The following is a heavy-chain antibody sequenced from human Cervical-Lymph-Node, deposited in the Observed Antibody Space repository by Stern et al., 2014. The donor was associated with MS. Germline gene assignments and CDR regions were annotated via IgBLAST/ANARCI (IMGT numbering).Heavy chain of an antibody. V-gene: IGHV1-69*09. D-gene: IGHD2-15*01. Sequence: QVQLVESGAEVKKPGSSMNVSCKTSGGTFSSSYAITWMRQAPGQGLEWMGRSIPILGLANYAQKCQGRVIITADKSTSTTYMELSSLTSEDTAVYYCARGVVSNRAAATLHNLFDPWGQGTLVTVSS. CDR3: ARGVVSNRAAATLHNLFDP. J-gene: IGHJ5*02. CDR2: SIPILGLA. CDR1: GGTFSSSYA.